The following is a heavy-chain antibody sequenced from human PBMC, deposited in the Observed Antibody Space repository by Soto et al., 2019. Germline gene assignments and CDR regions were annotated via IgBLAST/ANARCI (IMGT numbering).Heavy chain of an antibody. Sequence: GGSLRLSCAASGFTFSSYGMHWVRQAPGKGLEWVSSISSSSSYIYYADSVKGRFTISRDNAKNSLYLQMNSLRAEDTAVYYCARDSKGYYVDYWGQGTLVTVSS. CDR3: ARDSKGYYVDY. CDR1: GFTFSSYG. J-gene: IGHJ4*02. CDR2: ISSSSSYI. V-gene: IGHV3-21*01. D-gene: IGHD2-2*01.